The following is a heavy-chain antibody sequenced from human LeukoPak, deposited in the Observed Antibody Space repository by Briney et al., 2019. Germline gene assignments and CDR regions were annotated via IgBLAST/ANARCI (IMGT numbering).Heavy chain of an antibody. CDR2: IYTSGST. Sequence: TSETLSLTCTVSGGSISTYYWSWIRQPAGKGLEWIGRIYTSGSTNYNPSLKSRVTMSVDTSKNQFSLKLSSVTAADTAVYYCASLGTRGKNDCGHKSLKFAHWGQETLVTVS. CDR3: ASLGTRGKNDCGHKSLKFAH. CDR1: GGSISTYY. J-gene: IGHJ4*02. D-gene: IGHD4-17*01. V-gene: IGHV4-4*07.